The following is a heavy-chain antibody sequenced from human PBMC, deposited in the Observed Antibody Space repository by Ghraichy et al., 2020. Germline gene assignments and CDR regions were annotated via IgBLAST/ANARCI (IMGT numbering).Heavy chain of an antibody. J-gene: IGHJ6*02. Sequence: SETLSLTCTVSGGSISSSSYYWGWIRQPPGKGLEWIGSIYYSGSTYYNPSLKSRVTISVDTSKNQFSLKLSSVTAADTAVYYCARQCTYYDFWSGDPYYYYYGMDVSGQGTTVTVSS. D-gene: IGHD3-3*01. CDR2: IYYSGST. CDR1: GGSISSSSYY. CDR3: ARQCTYYDFWSGDPYYYYYGMDV. V-gene: IGHV4-39*01.